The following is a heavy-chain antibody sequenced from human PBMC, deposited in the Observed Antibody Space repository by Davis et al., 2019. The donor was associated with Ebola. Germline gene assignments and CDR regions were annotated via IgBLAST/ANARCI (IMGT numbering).Heavy chain of an antibody. Sequence: GSLRLSCTVSGGSISSSSYYWGWIRQPPGKGLEWIGSIYYSGSTYYNPSLKSRVTISVDTSKSQFSLKLSSVTAADTAVYYCARHRNGPWYGGYYWGQGTLVTVSS. D-gene: IGHD1-26*01. V-gene: IGHV4-39*01. CDR2: IYYSGST. CDR1: GGSISSSSYY. J-gene: IGHJ4*02. CDR3: ARHRNGPWYGGYY.